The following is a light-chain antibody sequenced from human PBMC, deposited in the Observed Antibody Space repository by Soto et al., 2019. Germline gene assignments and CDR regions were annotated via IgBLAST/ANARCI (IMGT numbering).Light chain of an antibody. V-gene: IGKV1-39*01. Sequence: DIHMTQSPSSLSASVGDRVTITCRASQNIKKFLNWYQQRPGKAPSALIHATSTLQNGVSSRFSGSGSDTDFTLTITSLQPEDFATYFCQQSYGSPLTFGGGTKVEL. CDR3: QQSYGSPLT. CDR1: QNIKKF. J-gene: IGKJ4*01. CDR2: ATS.